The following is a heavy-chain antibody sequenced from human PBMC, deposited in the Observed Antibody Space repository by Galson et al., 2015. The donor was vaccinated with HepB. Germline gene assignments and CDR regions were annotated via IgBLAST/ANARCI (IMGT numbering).Heavy chain of an antibody. CDR2: ISNYDGSTV. CDR1: GFPLSDNY. CDR3: ARGHYGLDV. J-gene: IGHJ6*02. V-gene: IGHV3-11*01. Sequence: SLRLSCAASGFPLSDNYMSWIRQAPGKGLEWVSYISNYDGSTVYYADSVKGRFTISRDNARNSLYLQMNSLRPEDTAVYYCARGHYGLDVWGQGTTVTVS.